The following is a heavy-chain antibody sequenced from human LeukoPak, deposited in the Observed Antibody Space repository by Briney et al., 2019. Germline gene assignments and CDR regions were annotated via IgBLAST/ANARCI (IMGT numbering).Heavy chain of an antibody. CDR1: GYTFTSNY. D-gene: IGHD2-15*01. V-gene: IGHV1-46*01. Sequence: GASVKVSCKASGYTFTSNYIHWVRQAPGQGLEWMGMIYPRDGSTSYAQKFQGRVTVTRDTSTSTVHMELSGLRSEDTAVYYCARGPFPRVVAATPLNWFDPWGQGTLVTVSS. CDR3: ARGPFPRVVAATPLNWFDP. J-gene: IGHJ5*02. CDR2: IYPRDGST.